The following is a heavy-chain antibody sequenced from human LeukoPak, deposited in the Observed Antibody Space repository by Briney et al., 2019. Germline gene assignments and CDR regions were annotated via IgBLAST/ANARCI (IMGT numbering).Heavy chain of an antibody. CDR2: IKQAGSEN. D-gene: IGHD6-19*01. Sequence: PGGSLRLSCTTSGFNFRAYWMGWVRQAPGKGLEWVANIKQAGSENSYVDSVKGRFTISRDNAKNSLYLQINSLRAEDTAVYYCAKDYSGGWYLLLYHFDYWGQGTLVTVSS. V-gene: IGHV3-7*01. CDR1: GFNFRAYW. CDR3: AKDYSGGWYLLLYHFDY. J-gene: IGHJ4*02.